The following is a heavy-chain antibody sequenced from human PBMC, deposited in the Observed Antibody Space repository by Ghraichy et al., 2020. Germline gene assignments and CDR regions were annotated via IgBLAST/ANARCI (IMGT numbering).Heavy chain of an antibody. D-gene: IGHD5-18*01. CDR3: ANGGYSYGSLLGYYYYYGMDV. J-gene: IGHJ6*02. V-gene: IGHV3-23*01. CDR2: ISGSGGST. Sequence: GSLRLSCAASGFTFSSYAMSWVRQAPGKGLEWVSAISGSGGSTYYADSVKGRFTISRDNSKNTLYLQMNSLRAEDTAVYYCANGGYSYGSLLGYYYYYGMDVWGQGTAVTVSS. CDR1: GFTFSSYA.